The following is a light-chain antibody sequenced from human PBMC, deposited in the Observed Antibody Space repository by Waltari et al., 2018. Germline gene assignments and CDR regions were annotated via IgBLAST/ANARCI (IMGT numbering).Light chain of an antibody. CDR1: QTVLNSY. V-gene: IGKV3-20*01. J-gene: IGKJ2*01. Sequence: EILLTQFPGTLSLSPGERATLSCRASQTVLNSYLAWYQQKPGQAPRLLLYATSTRAPGIPDRFSGSESGADFILTSSRLEPEDFAVYFCQHYASSLYTFGQGTKLEIK. CDR2: ATS. CDR3: QHYASSLYT.